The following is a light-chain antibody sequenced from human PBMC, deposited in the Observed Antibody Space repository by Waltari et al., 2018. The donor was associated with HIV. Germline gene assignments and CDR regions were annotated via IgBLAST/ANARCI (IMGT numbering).Light chain of an antibody. CDR1: SSNIGSNP. V-gene: IGLV1-44*01. J-gene: IGLJ3*02. Sequence: QSVLTQPPSASGTPGQRVNISCSGGSSNIGSNPVNWYRQFPGEAPKLLIYTNIQRPSGVPDRFSGSKSGTSASQAISGLQSEDEADFYCAVWDDSLRSVLFGGGTRLTVL. CDR3: AVWDDSLRSVL. CDR2: TNI.